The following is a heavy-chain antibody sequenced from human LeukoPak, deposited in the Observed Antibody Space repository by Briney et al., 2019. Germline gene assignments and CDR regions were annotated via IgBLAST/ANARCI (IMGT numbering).Heavy chain of an antibody. Sequence: SETLSLTCTVSGGSISSYYWSWIRQPPGKGLEWIGYIYYSGSTNCNPSLKSRVTISVDTSKNQFSLKLSSVTAADTAVYYCARGAVRWDYWGQGTLVTVSS. CDR3: ARGAVRWDY. D-gene: IGHD3-10*01. J-gene: IGHJ4*02. CDR2: IYYSGST. CDR1: GGSISSYY. V-gene: IGHV4-59*08.